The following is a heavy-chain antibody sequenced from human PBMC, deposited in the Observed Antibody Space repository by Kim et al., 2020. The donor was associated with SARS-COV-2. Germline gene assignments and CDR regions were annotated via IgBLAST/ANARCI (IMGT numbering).Heavy chain of an antibody. J-gene: IGHJ6*02. CDR3: AREDTYYDILTPSGGMDV. CDR1: GGSISSSNW. V-gene: IGHV4-4*02. CDR2: IYHSGST. D-gene: IGHD3-9*01. Sequence: SETLSLTCAVSGGSISSSNWWSWVRQPPGKGLEWIGEIYHSGSTNYNPSLKSRVTISVDKSKNQFSLKLSSVTAADTAVYYCAREDTYYDILTPSGGMDVWGQGTTVTVSS.